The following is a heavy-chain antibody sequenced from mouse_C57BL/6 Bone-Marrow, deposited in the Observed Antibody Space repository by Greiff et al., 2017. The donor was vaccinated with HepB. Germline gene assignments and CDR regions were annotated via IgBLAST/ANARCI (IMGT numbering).Heavy chain of an antibody. CDR2: ISSGSSTI. CDR1: GFTFSDYG. CDR3: ARNYGSSYGFAY. V-gene: IGHV5-17*01. Sequence: EVMLVESGGGLVKPGGSLKLSCAASGFTFSDYGMHWVRQAPEKGLEWVAYISSGSSTIYYADTVKGRFTITRDNAKNTLFLQMTSLMSEDTAMYYCARNYGSSYGFAYWGQGTLVTVSA. D-gene: IGHD1-1*01. J-gene: IGHJ3*01.